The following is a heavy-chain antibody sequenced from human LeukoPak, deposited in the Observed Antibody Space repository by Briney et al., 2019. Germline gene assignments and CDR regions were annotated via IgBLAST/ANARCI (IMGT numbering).Heavy chain of an antibody. CDR3: LASADVG. CDR2: IKPDGSET. Sequence: GGSLRLSCATSGFTFSRYWMNWVRQAPGRGLEWVANIKPDGSETYYVDFVKGRFTISRDNAKDSLYLQMNTLRVEDTAIYYCLASADVGWGQGTLVTVSS. D-gene: IGHD2-2*01. V-gene: IGHV3-7*01. CDR1: GFTFSRYW. J-gene: IGHJ4*02.